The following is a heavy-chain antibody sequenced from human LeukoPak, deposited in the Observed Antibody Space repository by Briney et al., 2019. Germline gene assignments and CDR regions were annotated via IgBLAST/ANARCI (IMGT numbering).Heavy chain of an antibody. CDR3: ARVWGAVAGTIPLDY. V-gene: IGHV3-48*03. Sequence: GGSLRLSCAASGFTFSSYEMNWVRQAPGKGLEWVSYISSSGSTIYYADSVKGRFTISRDNAKNSLYLQMNSLRAEDTAVYYCARVWGAVAGTIPLDYWGQGTLVTVSS. CDR2: ISSSGSTI. CDR1: GFTFSSYE. D-gene: IGHD6-19*01. J-gene: IGHJ4*02.